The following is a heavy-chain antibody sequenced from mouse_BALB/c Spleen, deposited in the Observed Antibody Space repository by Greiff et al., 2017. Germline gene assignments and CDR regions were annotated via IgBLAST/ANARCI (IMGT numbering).Heavy chain of an antibody. Sequence: QVQLQQSGPELVKPGASVKMSCKASGYTFTDYVISWVKQRTGQGLEWIGEIYPGSGSTYYNEKFKSKATLTVDKSSSTAYMQLSSLTSEDSAVYYCTRDHYGSSSFAYWGQGTLVTVSA. CDR3: TRDHYGSSSFAY. CDR1: GYTFTDYV. J-gene: IGHJ3*01. CDR2: IYPGSGST. V-gene: IGHV1-77*01. D-gene: IGHD1-1*01.